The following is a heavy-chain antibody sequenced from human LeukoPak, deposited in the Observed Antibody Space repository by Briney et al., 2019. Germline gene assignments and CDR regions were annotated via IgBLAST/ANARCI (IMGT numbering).Heavy chain of an antibody. J-gene: IGHJ4*02. Sequence: SETLSLTCTVSGGSISSSSYYWGWIRQPPGKGLEWIGSISYSGSTYYNPSLKSRVTISVDTSKNQFSLKLSSVTAADMAVYYCARDWRYSSGTFDFWGQGTLVTVSS. D-gene: IGHD6-19*01. CDR3: ARDWRYSSGTFDF. V-gene: IGHV4-39*07. CDR2: ISYSGST. CDR1: GGSISSSSYY.